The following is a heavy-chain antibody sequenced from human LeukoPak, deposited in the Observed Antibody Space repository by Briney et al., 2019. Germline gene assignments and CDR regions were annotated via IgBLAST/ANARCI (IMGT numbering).Heavy chain of an antibody. D-gene: IGHD6-13*01. CDR1: GYSISSGYL. CDR2: IDGSGSS. J-gene: IGHJ4*02. Sequence: PSETLSLTCTVSGYSISSGYLWGWIRQPPGKGLEWIGSIDGSGSSYYNPSLKSRVTISVDTSKNQFSLKLSSVTAADTAVYYCARVGIAAAGYWMGVDFDYWGQGTLVTVSS. CDR3: ARVGIAAAGYWMGVDFDY. V-gene: IGHV4-38-2*02.